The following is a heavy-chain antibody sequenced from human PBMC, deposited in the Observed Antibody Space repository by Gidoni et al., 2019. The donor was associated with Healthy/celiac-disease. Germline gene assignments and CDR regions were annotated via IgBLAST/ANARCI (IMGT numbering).Heavy chain of an antibody. J-gene: IGHJ4*02. D-gene: IGHD2-15*01. Sequence: QVQLVESGGGVVQPGRSLRLSCAASGFTFSSYAMHWVRQAPGKGLEWVAVISYDGSNKYYADSVKGRFTISRDNSKNTLYLQMNSLRAEDTAVYYCARDGYCSGGSCYSYFDYWGQGTLVTVSS. CDR1: GFTFSSYA. CDR2: ISYDGSNK. V-gene: IGHV3-30-3*01. CDR3: ARDGYCSGGSCYSYFDY.